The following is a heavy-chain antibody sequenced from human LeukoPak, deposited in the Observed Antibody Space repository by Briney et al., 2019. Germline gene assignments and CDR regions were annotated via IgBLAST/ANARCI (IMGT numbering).Heavy chain of an antibody. D-gene: IGHD1-1*01. J-gene: IGHJ4*02. CDR3: TKRGTVGFDS. CDR1: GFTFNTYW. CDR2: INSDGSST. V-gene: IGHV3-74*01. Sequence: PGGSLRLSCAASGFTFNTYWMHWVRQSPGKGLVWVSRINSDGSSTTYADSVKGRFTISRDNAKNTVYLQMNSLRDEDTAVYYCTKRGTVGFDSWGQGTVFTVSS.